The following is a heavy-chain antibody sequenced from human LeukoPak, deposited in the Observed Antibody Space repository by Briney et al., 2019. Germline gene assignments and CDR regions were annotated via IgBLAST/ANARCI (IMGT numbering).Heavy chain of an antibody. Sequence: GGSLRLSCAASGFTFSSYGMHWVRQAPGKGLEWVAVISYDGSNKYYADSVKGRFTISRDNSKNTLYLQMNSLRAEDTAVYYCASVDTAKGFDYWGQGTLVTVSS. CDR1: GFTFSSYG. V-gene: IGHV3-30*03. D-gene: IGHD5-18*01. J-gene: IGHJ4*02. CDR3: ASVDTAKGFDY. CDR2: ISYDGSNK.